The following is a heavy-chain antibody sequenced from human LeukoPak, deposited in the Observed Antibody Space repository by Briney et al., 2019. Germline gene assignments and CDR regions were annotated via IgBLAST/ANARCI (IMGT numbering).Heavy chain of an antibody. J-gene: IGHJ3*02. D-gene: IGHD6-19*01. CDR2: IYYSGST. V-gene: IGHV4-39*01. Sequence: SETLSLTCTVSGGSTSSSSYYWGWIRQPPGKGLEWIGSIYYSGSTYYNPSLKSRVTISVDTSKNQFSLKLSSVTAADTAVYYCARWWLVFSAFDIWGQGTMVTVSS. CDR3: ARWWLVFSAFDI. CDR1: GGSTSSSSYY.